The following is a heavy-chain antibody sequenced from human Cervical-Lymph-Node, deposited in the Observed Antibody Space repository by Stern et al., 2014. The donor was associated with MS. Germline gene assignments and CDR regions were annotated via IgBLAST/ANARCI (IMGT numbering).Heavy chain of an antibody. J-gene: IGHJ4*02. D-gene: IGHD1-14*01. Sequence: MQLVQSGAELLRPGESLKISCKGSGFKFSIYWIAWVRQMPGKGLEWMGIIYPGDSETRYSPSFQGQVTMSADKSTSTAYLQWSTLNASDTAMYFCARQTTAWASDVWGQGTLVTVSS. CDR1: GFKFSIYW. CDR2: IYPGDSET. CDR3: ARQTTAWASDV. V-gene: IGHV5-51*01.